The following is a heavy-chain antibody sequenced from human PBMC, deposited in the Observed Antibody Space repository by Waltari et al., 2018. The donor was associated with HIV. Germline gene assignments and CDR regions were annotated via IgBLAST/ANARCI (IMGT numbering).Heavy chain of an antibody. Sequence: EAQLVASGGGLVPPGRSLRLSCSSSGFTLGDYAMSWFRQAPGKGLEWVGCIRSKAYGGTTEYAASVKGRFTISRDDSRSIAYLQMNSLQTEDTAVYYCTKGRMTTDYWGQGTLVTVSS. CDR2: IRSKAYGGTT. CDR3: TKGRMTTDY. CDR1: GFTLGDYA. J-gene: IGHJ4*02. V-gene: IGHV3-49*03. D-gene: IGHD4-17*01.